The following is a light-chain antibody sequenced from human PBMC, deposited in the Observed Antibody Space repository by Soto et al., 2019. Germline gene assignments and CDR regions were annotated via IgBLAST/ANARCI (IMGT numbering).Light chain of an antibody. Sequence: DIQMTQSPSSLSASVGDRVTITCRASESISRHLNWYQQKPGKAPNLLIYAASTLQNGVPSRFSGSGSGTDFTLTIRSLQPEDFATYYCQQSYSTLSVSFGQGTRLEIK. CDR1: ESISRH. CDR2: AAS. V-gene: IGKV1-39*01. CDR3: QQSYSTLSVS. J-gene: IGKJ5*01.